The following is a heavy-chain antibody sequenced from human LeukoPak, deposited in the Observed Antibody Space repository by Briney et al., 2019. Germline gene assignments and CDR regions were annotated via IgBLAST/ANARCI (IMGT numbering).Heavy chain of an antibody. CDR3: ARDRGDYYDSSGYYDY. CDR1: GYTFTGYY. J-gene: IGHJ4*02. Sequence: ASVKVSCKASGYTFTGYYMHWGRQAPGQGLEWMGIINPSGGSTSYAQKFQGRVTMTRDTSTSTVYMELSSLRSEDTAVYYCARDRGDYYDSSGYYDYWGQGTLVTVSS. D-gene: IGHD3-22*01. CDR2: INPSGGST. V-gene: IGHV1-46*01.